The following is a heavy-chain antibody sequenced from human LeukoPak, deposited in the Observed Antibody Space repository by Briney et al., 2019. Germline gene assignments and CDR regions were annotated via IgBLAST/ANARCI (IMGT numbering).Heavy chain of an antibody. J-gene: IGHJ3*02. CDR3: ARLIAARHPEAFDI. V-gene: IGHV5-51*01. CDR2: IYPGDSDT. CDR1: GYSFTSYW. Sequence: HGESLKISCKGSGYSFTSYWIGWVRQLPGKGLEWMGIIYPGDSDTRYSPSFQGQVTISADKSTSTAYLLWSSLKASDTAMYYCARLIAARHPEAFDIWGQGTMVTVSS. D-gene: IGHD6-6*01.